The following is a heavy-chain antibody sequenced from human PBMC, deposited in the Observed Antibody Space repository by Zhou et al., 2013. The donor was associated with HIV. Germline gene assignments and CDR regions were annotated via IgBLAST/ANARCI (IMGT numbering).Heavy chain of an antibody. V-gene: IGHV1-18*01. CDR1: GYAFTNYN. J-gene: IGHJ4*02. CDR3: ARSRVSYSGSSTASY. D-gene: IGHD6-6*01. CDR2: ISAYNGNT. Sequence: QVQLVQSGAEVKKPGTSVKVSCKASGYAFTNYNIQWVRQAPGQGLEWMGWISAYNGNTNFAQNFQGRVALTTDTSTSTAYMELRSLTSDDTAVYYCARSRVSYSGSSTASYWGQGTLITVSS.